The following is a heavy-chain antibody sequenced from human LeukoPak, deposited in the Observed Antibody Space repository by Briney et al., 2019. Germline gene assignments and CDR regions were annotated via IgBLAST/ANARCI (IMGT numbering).Heavy chain of an antibody. D-gene: IGHD2-15*01. J-gene: IGHJ5*02. V-gene: IGHV3-23*01. Sequence: HTGGSLRLSCAASGFIFSSYSMSWVRQAPGKGLGWVSVITGSGGNTYYADSVKGRFTISRDNAKNTLYLQMNSLRAEDTAVYYCARDQGYNNWFDPWGQGTLVTVSS. CDR3: ARDQGYNNWFDP. CDR2: ITGSGGNT. CDR1: GFIFSSYS.